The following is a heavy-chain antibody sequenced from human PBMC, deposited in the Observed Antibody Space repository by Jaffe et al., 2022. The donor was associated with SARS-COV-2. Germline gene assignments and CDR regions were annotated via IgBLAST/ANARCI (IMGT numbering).Heavy chain of an antibody. CDR2: INAGNGNI. CDR3: ARDSLVADGQYFDY. CDR1: GYTFTTYA. J-gene: IGHJ4*02. Sequence: QVQLVQSGAEVKKPGASVKVSCKASGYTFTTYAMHWVRQAPGQRLEWMGWINAGNGNIEYSEKFQGRVTLTRDTSASTAYMELSRLRSEDTAVYYCARDSLVADGQYFDYWGLGTLVTVSS. V-gene: IGHV1-3*01. D-gene: IGHD2-15*01.